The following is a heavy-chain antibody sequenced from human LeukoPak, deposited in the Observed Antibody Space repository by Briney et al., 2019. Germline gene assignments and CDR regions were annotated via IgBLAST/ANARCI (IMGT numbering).Heavy chain of an antibody. CDR2: IYYSKNT. CDR1: GGSISSSSAY. CDR3: ARVKSSSWYPFDY. Sequence: PSETLSLTCTVSGGSISSSSAYWGWIRQPPGKGLEWIGSIYYSKNTYDNPSLKSRVTISADTSKNQFSLTLGSVSAADTAVYYCARVKSSSWYPFDYWGQGTLVTVSS. V-gene: IGHV4-39*02. D-gene: IGHD6-13*01. J-gene: IGHJ4*02.